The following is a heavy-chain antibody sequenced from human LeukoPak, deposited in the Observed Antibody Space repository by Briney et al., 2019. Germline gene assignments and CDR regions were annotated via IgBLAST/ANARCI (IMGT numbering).Heavy chain of an antibody. CDR3: ARGPYSYDSSGAFDI. J-gene: IGHJ3*02. CDR2: ISSSEST. CDR1: GDSISSGDYY. Sequence: SQTLSLTCTVSGDSISSGDYYWSWIRQPAGKGLEWIGRISSSESTNYNPSLKSRVTISVDTSKNQFSLKLSSVTAADTAVYFCARGPYSYDSSGAFDIWGQGTMVTVSS. V-gene: IGHV4-61*02. D-gene: IGHD3-22*01.